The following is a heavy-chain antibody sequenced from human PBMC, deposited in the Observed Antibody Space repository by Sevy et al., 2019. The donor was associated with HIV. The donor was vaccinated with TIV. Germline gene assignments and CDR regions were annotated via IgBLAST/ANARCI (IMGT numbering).Heavy chain of an antibody. V-gene: IGHV4-59*12. D-gene: IGHD5-18*01. CDR2: IYYSGST. CDR1: GGSISRYY. Sequence: SETLSLTCTVSGGSISRYYWSWIRQPPGKGLEWIGYIYYSGSTNYNPSLKSRVTISVDTSKNQFSLKLSSVTAADTAVYYCARIRAGYSYGYYFDYRGQGTLVTVSS. J-gene: IGHJ4*02. CDR3: ARIRAGYSYGYYFDY.